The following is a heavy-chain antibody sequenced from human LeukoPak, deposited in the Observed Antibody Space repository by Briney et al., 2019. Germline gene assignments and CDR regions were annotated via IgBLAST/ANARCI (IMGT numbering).Heavy chain of an antibody. Sequence: SVKVSCKASGGTFSSYAISWVRQAPGQGLEWMGGIIPIFGTANYAQKFQGRVAITADESTSTAYMELSSLRSEDTAVYYCASLTVRGVISDYWGQGTLVTVSS. CDR1: GGTFSSYA. J-gene: IGHJ4*02. D-gene: IGHD3-10*01. CDR3: ASLTVRGVISDY. V-gene: IGHV1-69*01. CDR2: IIPIFGTA.